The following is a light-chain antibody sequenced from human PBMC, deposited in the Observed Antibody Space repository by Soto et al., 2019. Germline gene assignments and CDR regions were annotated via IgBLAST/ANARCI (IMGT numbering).Light chain of an antibody. CDR1: QSISDT. Sequence: DIVLPHPSATLSVSPGGRSTLSCRASQSISDTLAWYQQKPGQAPRLLIYSASRGATGFPARFSGSGSGTDFTLTISSPQSEDFAVHYCQQDNNWPWTFGQGTKVDIK. J-gene: IGKJ1*01. V-gene: IGKV3-15*01. CDR2: SAS. CDR3: QQDNNWPWT.